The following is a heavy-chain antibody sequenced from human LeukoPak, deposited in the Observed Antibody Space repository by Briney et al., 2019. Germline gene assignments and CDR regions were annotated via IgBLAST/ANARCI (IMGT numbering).Heavy chain of an antibody. CDR1: GFTFSTYA. Sequence: GGSLRLSCAASGFTFSTYAMHWVRQAPGKGLEWVAVMSYDGTKKYYADFVKGRFTISRDNSKNTLYLEMNTLRAEDTAIYYCARGRDGYNWGAFDIWGQGTMVTVSS. J-gene: IGHJ3*02. D-gene: IGHD5-24*01. CDR2: MSYDGTKK. V-gene: IGHV3-30-3*01. CDR3: ARGRDGYNWGAFDI.